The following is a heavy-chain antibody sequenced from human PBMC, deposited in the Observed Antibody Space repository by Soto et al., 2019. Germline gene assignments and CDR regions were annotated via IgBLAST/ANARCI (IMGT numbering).Heavy chain of an antibody. CDR2: INHSGST. V-gene: IGHV4-34*01. CDR1: GGSFSGYY. J-gene: IGHJ6*02. D-gene: IGHD6-13*01. CDR3: AGRLDSSSFPYYYYGMDV. Sequence: PSETLSLTCAVYGGSFSGYYWSWIRQPPGKGLEWIGEINHSGSTNYNPSLKSRVTISVDTSKNQFSLKLSSVTAADTAVYYCAGRLDSSSFPYYYYGMDVWGQGTTVTVSS.